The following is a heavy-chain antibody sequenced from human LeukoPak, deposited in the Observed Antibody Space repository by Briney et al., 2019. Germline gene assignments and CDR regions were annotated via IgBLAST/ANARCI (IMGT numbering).Heavy chain of an antibody. CDR2: INHSGST. D-gene: IGHD6-19*01. V-gene: IGHV4-34*01. J-gene: IGHJ4*02. Sequence: SETLSLTCAVYGGSFSGYYWSWIRQPPGKGLEWIGEINHSGSTNYNPSLTSGGTISVDTSKNQFSLKLSSVTAADTAVYYCARGLSRYSSGWYGFDYWGQGTLVTVSS. CDR3: ARGLSRYSSGWYGFDY. CDR1: GGSFSGYY.